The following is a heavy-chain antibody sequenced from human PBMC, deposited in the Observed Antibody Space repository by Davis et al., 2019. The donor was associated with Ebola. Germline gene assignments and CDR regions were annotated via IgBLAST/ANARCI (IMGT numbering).Heavy chain of an antibody. CDR2: INGDGTIT. CDR3: ARARGSGWYVDY. CDR1: GFIFSDYW. Sequence: HTGGSLRLSCAASGFIFSDYWMHWVRQAPGKGLVWVSRINGDGTITNYADSVKGRFTISRDNAKNSLFLQMNSLRAEDTALYYCARARGSGWYVDYWGQGILVTVSS. D-gene: IGHD6-19*01. V-gene: IGHV3-74*01. J-gene: IGHJ4*02.